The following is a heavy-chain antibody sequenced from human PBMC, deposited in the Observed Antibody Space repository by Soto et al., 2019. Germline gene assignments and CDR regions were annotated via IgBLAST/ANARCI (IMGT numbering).Heavy chain of an antibody. CDR2: IYYSGST. D-gene: IGHD6-6*01. V-gene: IGHV4-30-4*01. J-gene: IGHJ6*02. CDR3: ARAGVAARDYYYYGMDV. Sequence: PPETLSLTCTVSGGSISSGDYYWSWIRQPPGKGLEWIGYIYYSGSTYYNPSLKSRVTISVDTSKNQFSLKLSSVTAADTAVYYCARAGVAARDYYYYGMDVWGQGTTVTVSS. CDR1: GGSISSGDYY.